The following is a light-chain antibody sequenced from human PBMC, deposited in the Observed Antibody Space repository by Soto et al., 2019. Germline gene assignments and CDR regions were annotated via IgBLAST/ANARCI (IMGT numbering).Light chain of an antibody. V-gene: IGLV2-14*03. Sequence: QSVLTQPASVSGSPGQSITISCTGTSSDVGGYNYVSWYQQHPGKAPKLMIYDVSNRPSGVSNRFSGSKSGNTASLTISGVQAEDESDYYCSSYPGSSTYVFGTGTKVTVL. CDR3: SSYPGSSTYV. J-gene: IGLJ1*01. CDR1: SSDVGGYNY. CDR2: DVS.